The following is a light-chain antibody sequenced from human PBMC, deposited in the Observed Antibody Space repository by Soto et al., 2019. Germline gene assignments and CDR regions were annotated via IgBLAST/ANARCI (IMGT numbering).Light chain of an antibody. V-gene: IGKV3-11*01. CDR1: QSVRNF. J-gene: IGKJ4*01. Sequence: ETVLTQSPATLSLSPGDSATLSCRASQSVRNFLAWYQQKPGQAPRLLIYDASNRAAGIPARFSGSGSGTAFTLNISTLEPEDFGVYYCLQRTSWLSFGGGTKVEI. CDR2: DAS. CDR3: LQRTSWLS.